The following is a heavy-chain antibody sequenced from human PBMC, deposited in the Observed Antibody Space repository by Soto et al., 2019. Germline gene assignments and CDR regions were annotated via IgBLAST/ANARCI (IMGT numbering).Heavy chain of an antibody. CDR2: ISRSGGSP. J-gene: IGHJ4*02. CDR1: GFPFSNYA. Sequence: EVQLLESGGGLVQPGGSPRLSCSASGFPFSNYAMSWVRQAPGKGLEWVSAISRSGGSPYYADSVRGRFTVSRDNSKHTLYLQMNSLRAEDTAVYYCARRLDYDILTGTIDYWGQGTLVTVSS. V-gene: IGHV3-23*01. CDR3: ARRLDYDILTGTIDY. D-gene: IGHD3-9*01.